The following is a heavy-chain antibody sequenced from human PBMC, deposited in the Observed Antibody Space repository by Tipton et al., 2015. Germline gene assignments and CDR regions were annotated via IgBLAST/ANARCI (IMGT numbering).Heavy chain of an antibody. CDR3: VSGKWTPRRITMVRGAISSPDS. J-gene: IGHJ4*02. Sequence: SLRLSCAASGFSVSSHDMHWVRQVMGQGLDWVSTIDTAGDTSYPASVKGRFTISRESAKNSLYLHMNSLRLGDTAVYYCVSGKWTPRRITMVRGAISSPDSWGQGTLVTVSS. D-gene: IGHD3-10*01. V-gene: IGHV3-13*01. CDR1: GFSVSSHD. CDR2: IDTAGDT.